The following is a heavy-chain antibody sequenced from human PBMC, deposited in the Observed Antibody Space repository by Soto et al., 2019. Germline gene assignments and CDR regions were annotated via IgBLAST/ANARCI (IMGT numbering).Heavy chain of an antibody. J-gene: IGHJ5*02. Sequence: SETLSLTCAVYGGSFSCYYWSWIRQPPGKGLEWIGEINHSGSTNYNPSLKSRVTISVDTSKNQFSLKLSSVTAADTAVYYCARAARARYSGSYWKIGHNWFDPWGQGTLVTVSS. CDR3: ARAARARYSGSYWKIGHNWFDP. V-gene: IGHV4-34*01. CDR1: GGSFSCYY. CDR2: INHSGST. D-gene: IGHD1-26*01.